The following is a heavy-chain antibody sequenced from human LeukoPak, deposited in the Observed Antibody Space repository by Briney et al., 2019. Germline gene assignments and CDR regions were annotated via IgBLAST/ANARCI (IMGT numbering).Heavy chain of an antibody. D-gene: IGHD1-26*01. Sequence: SLTLSCAASGFTFNRYEIDWVRQPAGEGLEWVSYNNSDGSAIYYAASDTGTFTIYRDNARNSLYLQTNSLRADATAVYYCARGGSYVHYWGQGPLVIVSS. J-gene: IGHJ4*02. V-gene: IGHV3-48*03. CDR3: ARGGSYVHY. CDR1: GFTFNRYE. CDR2: NNSDGSAI.